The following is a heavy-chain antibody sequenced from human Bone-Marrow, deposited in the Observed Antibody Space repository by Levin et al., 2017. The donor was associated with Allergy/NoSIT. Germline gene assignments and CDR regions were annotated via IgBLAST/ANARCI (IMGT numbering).Heavy chain of an antibody. J-gene: IGHJ4*02. CDR3: ARSADYDSSPDFDY. CDR1: GFTFSNYW. Sequence: RSGGSLRLSCAASGFTFSNYWMHWVRQAPGKGLVWVSRINSDGSTTTYADSVTGRFTISRDNAKDTLYLQMNSLRAEDTAVYYCARSADYDSSPDFDYWGQGTLVTVSS. V-gene: IGHV3-74*01. CDR2: INSDGSTT. D-gene: IGHD3-22*01.